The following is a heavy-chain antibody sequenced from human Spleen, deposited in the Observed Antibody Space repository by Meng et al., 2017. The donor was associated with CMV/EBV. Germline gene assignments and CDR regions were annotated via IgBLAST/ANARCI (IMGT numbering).Heavy chain of an antibody. CDR3: ARAYYDFWSGYYSGFGY. D-gene: IGHD3-3*01. CDR2: IGSSGSTI. V-gene: IGHV3-11*01. Sequence: FHFSDYYMSWIRQAPGKGLEWVSYIGSSGSTIYYADSVKGRFTISRDNAKNSLYLQMNSLRAEDTAVYYCARAYYDFWSGYYSGFGYWGQGTLVTVSS. J-gene: IGHJ4*02. CDR1: FHFSDYY.